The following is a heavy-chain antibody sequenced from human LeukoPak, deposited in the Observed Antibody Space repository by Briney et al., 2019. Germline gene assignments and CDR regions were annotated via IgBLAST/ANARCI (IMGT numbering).Heavy chain of an antibody. Sequence: PGRSLRLSCAASGFXFSSYGMHWVRQAPGKGLEWVAVISYDGSNKYYADSVKGRFTISRDNSKNTLYLQMNSLRAEDTAVYYCAKGGILRYFDWLAGGHWFDPWGQGTLVTVSS. V-gene: IGHV3-30*18. CDR1: GFXFSSYG. J-gene: IGHJ5*02. D-gene: IGHD3-9*01. CDR3: AKGGILRYFDWLAGGHWFDP. CDR2: ISYDGSNK.